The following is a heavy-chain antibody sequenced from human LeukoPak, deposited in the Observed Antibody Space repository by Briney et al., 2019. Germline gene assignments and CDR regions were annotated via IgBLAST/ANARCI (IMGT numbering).Heavy chain of an antibody. CDR2: IYYSGST. D-gene: IGHD1-26*01. Sequence: NPSETLSLTCAVSGGSISSGGYSWSWIRQPPGKGLESIGYIYYSGSTYYNPSLKSRVTISVDTSKNQFSLKLSSVTAADTAVYYCSRSGSRPRYYYMDVWGKGTTVTVSS. J-gene: IGHJ6*03. CDR3: SRSGSRPRYYYMDV. V-gene: IGHV4-30-4*07. CDR1: GGSISSGGYS.